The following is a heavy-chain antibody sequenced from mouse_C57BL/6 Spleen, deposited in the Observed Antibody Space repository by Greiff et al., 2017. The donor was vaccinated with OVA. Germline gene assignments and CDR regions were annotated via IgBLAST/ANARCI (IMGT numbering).Heavy chain of an antibody. V-gene: IGHV5-16*01. CDR3: ARLTVDYAMDY. Sequence: EVQRVESEGGLVQPGSSMKLSCTASGFTFSDYYLAWFRQVPEKGLEWVANINYDGSSTYYLASLKSRFIISRDNAKNILYLQMSSLKSEDTATYYCARLTVDYAMDYWGQGTSVTVSS. CDR1: GFTFSDYY. J-gene: IGHJ4*01. CDR2: INYDGSST. D-gene: IGHD1-1*01.